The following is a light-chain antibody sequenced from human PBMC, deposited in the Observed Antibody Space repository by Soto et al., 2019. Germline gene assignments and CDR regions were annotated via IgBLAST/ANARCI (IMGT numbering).Light chain of an antibody. J-gene: IGKJ5*01. Sequence: EIVLTQYPATLSVSPGERYTRSCRASQSVRDDLAWYHHKPGQARRLLIYDAYTRALDISARFAGSGSGTDFTLTISSLQSEDFGVYFCQQYNNWPITVGPGTRLEIK. CDR3: QQYNNWPIT. CDR1: QSVRDD. CDR2: DAY. V-gene: IGKV3-15*01.